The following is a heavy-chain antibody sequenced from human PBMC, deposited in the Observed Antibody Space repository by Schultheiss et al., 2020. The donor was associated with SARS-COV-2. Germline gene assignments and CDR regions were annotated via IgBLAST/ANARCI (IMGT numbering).Heavy chain of an antibody. CDR3: ATGYCSSTSCYASGGTHIFDY. CDR2: ITDDGSKK. CDR1: GFTFSSYA. D-gene: IGHD2-2*03. V-gene: IGHV3-30*04. Sequence: GGSLRLSCAASGFTFSSYAMHWVRQAPGKGLEWVAVITDDGSKKYYADSVKGRFTISRDNSKNTLYLQMNSLRAEDTAVYYCATGYCSSTSCYASGGTHIFDYWGQGTLVTVSS. J-gene: IGHJ4*02.